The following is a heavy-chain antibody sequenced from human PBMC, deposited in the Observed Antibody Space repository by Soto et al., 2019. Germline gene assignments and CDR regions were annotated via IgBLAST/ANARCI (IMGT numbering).Heavy chain of an antibody. Sequence: SVKVSCKASGGTFSSYAISWVRQAPGQGLEWMGGIIPIFGTANYAQKFQGRVTITADESTSTAYMELRSLRSDDTAVYYCARDHGIVVVPAASGGMDVWGQGTTVTVSS. CDR2: IIPIFGTA. CDR1: GGTFSSYA. CDR3: ARDHGIVVVPAASGGMDV. V-gene: IGHV1-69*13. J-gene: IGHJ6*02. D-gene: IGHD2-2*01.